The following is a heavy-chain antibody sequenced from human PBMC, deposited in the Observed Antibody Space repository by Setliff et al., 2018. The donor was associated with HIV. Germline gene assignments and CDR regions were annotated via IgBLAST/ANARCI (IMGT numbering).Heavy chain of an antibody. V-gene: IGHV4-31*03. J-gene: IGHJ4*02. CDR3: AGGRYFRDISDSRFDF. Sequence: TLSLTCSVSGVSITTDGYFWSWIRHYPGKGLEWIGYMYHTGNTYSNPSLASRLVMSLDPSKNQFSLKLNSMTAADTAMFYCAGGRYFRDISDSRFDFWGQGKLVTVSS. D-gene: IGHD2-21*02. CDR1: GVSITTDGYF. CDR2: MYHTGNT.